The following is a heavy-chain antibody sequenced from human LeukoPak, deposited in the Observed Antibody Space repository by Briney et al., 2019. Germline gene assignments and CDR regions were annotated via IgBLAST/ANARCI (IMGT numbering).Heavy chain of an antibody. V-gene: IGHV4-39*01. Sequence: PSETLSLTCTVSGDSITSSSYYWGWIRQPPGKGLEWIGSIYYSGSTYYNPSLKSRVTISVDTSKNQFSLKLSSVTAADTAVYYCATPRGGDSGYDFSYWGQGTLVTVSS. CDR2: IYYSGST. CDR1: GDSITSSSYY. D-gene: IGHD5-12*01. J-gene: IGHJ4*02. CDR3: ATPRGGDSGYDFSY.